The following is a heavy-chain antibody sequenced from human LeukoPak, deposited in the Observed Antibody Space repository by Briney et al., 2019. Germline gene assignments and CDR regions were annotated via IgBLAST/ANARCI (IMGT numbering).Heavy chain of an antibody. CDR2: INHSGST. CDR1: GGSMSSYY. D-gene: IGHD2-15*01. J-gene: IGHJ4*02. V-gene: IGHV4-34*01. CDR3: ALVVVAATGGFFDY. Sequence: PSETLSLTCTVSGGSMSSYYWSWIRQPPGKGLEWIGEINHSGSTNYNPSLKSRVTISVDTSKNQFSLKLSSVTAADTAVYYCALVVVAATGGFFDYWGQGTLVTVSS.